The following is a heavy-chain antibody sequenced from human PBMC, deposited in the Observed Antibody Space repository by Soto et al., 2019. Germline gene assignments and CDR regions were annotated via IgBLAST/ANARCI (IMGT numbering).Heavy chain of an antibody. CDR3: ARDWQLFQPYYFDH. Sequence: EVKLLESGGGLAQPGGSLRLSCTASGFTFSNFAMSWVRQAPGRGLQWLSSISGAGGATYYADSAKGRFTISRDNANNTLSLDINGLRAEDTAVYYCARDWQLFQPYYFDHWGQGILVTVTS. J-gene: IGHJ4*02. V-gene: IGHV3-23*01. D-gene: IGHD3-9*01. CDR1: GFTFSNFA. CDR2: ISGAGGAT.